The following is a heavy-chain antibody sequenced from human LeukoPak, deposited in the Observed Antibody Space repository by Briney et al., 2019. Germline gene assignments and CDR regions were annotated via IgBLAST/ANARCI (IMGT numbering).Heavy chain of an antibody. D-gene: IGHD1-26*01. J-gene: IGHJ3*02. CDR1: GYTFTSYA. CDR3: ARDPYSGSYYGGDAFDI. CDR2: INTNTGNP. Sequence: ASVKVSCKASGYTFTSYAMNWVRQAPGQGLEWMGWINTNTGNPTYAQGFTGRFVFSLDTSVSTAYLQISSLKVEDTAVYYCARDPYSGSYYGGDAFDIWGQGTMVTVSS. V-gene: IGHV7-4-1*02.